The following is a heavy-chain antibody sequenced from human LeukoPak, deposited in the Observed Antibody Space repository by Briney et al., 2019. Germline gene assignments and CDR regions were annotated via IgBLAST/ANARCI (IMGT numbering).Heavy chain of an antibody. V-gene: IGHV5-51*01. J-gene: IGHJ4*02. CDR3: ARHGLGSSWFGFDY. D-gene: IGHD6-13*01. Sequence: GESLKIPGQGSGYTFTTYWIGWVRQMPGKRLELVGIINPGDSDPRYSPSFQGQVTISADKSISTAYLQWSSLKASDSAMYYCARHGLGSSWFGFDYWGQGTLVTVSS. CDR2: INPGDSDP. CDR1: GYTFTTYW.